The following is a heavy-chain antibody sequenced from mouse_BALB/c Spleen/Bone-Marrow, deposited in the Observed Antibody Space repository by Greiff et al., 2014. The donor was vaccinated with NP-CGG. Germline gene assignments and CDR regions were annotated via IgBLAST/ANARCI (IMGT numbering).Heavy chain of an antibody. Sequence: VQLQQSGAELVKPEASVKLSCKTSGYTFTNYWIQWVKQRPGQGLGWIGEIFPGTGTTYYNEKFKGKATLTIDTSSSTAYMQLSSLTSEDSAVYFCARHYYGSSDAMDYWGQGTSVTVSS. V-gene: IGHV1S132*01. CDR1: GYTFTNYW. J-gene: IGHJ4*01. D-gene: IGHD1-1*01. CDR2: IFPGTGTT. CDR3: ARHYYGSSDAMDY.